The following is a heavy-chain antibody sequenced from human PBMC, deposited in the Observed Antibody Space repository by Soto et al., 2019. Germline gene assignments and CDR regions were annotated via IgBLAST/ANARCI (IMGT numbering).Heavy chain of an antibody. V-gene: IGHV1-58*01. CDR3: AALYLSYSGGMDV. CDR2: IVVGSGNT. J-gene: IGHJ6*02. D-gene: IGHD2-15*01. CDR1: GFTFTSAA. Sequence: SVKGYCKASGFTFTSAAVQWVRQVRGQRLEWIGWIVVGSGNTNYAQKFQERVTITRDMSTSTAYMELSSLRSEDTAVYYCAALYLSYSGGMDVWGQGTTVPVSS.